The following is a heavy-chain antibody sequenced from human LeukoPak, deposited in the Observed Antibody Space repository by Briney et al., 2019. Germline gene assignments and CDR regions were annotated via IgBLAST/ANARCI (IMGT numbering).Heavy chain of an antibody. Sequence: PGGSLRLSCAASGFSFSTYWMHWVRQAPGEGLLGVSRINGDGSTTNYADSVKGRFTISRDNAKNTLYLQMNSLRAEDTAVYYCTRRVDATRWYDPWGQGTLVTVSS. D-gene: IGHD2-15*01. V-gene: IGHV3-74*01. CDR3: TRRVDATRWYDP. CDR1: GFSFSTYW. CDR2: INGDGSTT. J-gene: IGHJ5*02.